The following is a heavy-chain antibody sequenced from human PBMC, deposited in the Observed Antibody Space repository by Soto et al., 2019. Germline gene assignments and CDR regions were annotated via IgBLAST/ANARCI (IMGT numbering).Heavy chain of an antibody. CDR2: MNPNSGNT. Sequence: ASVKVSCKASEYTFTSYDINWVRQATGQGLEWMGSMNPNSGNTEYAQKFQGRVTMTRDTSKSTAYMELSSLRSEDTAIYYCARTMGGIAAAGNDYWGQGTLVTVSS. CDR1: EYTFTSYD. V-gene: IGHV1-8*01. CDR3: ARTMGGIAAAGNDY. D-gene: IGHD6-13*01. J-gene: IGHJ4*02.